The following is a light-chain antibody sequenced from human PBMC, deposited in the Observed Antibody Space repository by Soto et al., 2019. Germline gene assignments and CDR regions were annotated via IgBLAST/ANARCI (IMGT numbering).Light chain of an antibody. CDR3: QQRHNWPRT. Sequence: DIVLTQSPATLSLSPGERATLSCRASQTVSSYLAWYQQKPGQAPRLLVYDISYRAAGVPARFSGSGSGTDFTLTISSLEPEDFAVYYCQQRHNWPRTFGQGTKVEIK. V-gene: IGKV3-11*01. CDR2: DIS. CDR1: QTVSSY. J-gene: IGKJ1*01.